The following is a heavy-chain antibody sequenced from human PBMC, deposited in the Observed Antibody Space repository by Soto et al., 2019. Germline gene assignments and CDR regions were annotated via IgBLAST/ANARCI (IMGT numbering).Heavy chain of an antibody. V-gene: IGHV4-38-2*01. D-gene: IGHD2-15*01. CDR2: IFHTGGT. J-gene: IGHJ3*02. CDR3: ARTWLAGGTPADAFDI. Sequence: SETLSLSYAVSASSISSAYFWGWIRQPPGKGLEWIATIFHTGGTYYNPSLKSRVTISVDTSNNQFSLRLNSVTAADTALYFCARTWLAGGTPADAFDIWGQGTMVT. CDR1: ASSISSAYF.